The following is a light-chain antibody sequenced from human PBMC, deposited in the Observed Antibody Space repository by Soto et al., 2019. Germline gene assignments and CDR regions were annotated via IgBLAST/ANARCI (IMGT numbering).Light chain of an antibody. CDR2: AAS. V-gene: IGKV1-33*01. CDR1: QDIGNY. CDR3: QQYDNLPLT. J-gene: IGKJ4*01. Sequence: DIQMTQSPTSLSASVGDRVTITCQASQDIGNYLNWYQQKPGKAPKLLIYAASNLERGVPSRFSGSGSGTDFTFSISSLQPEDIATYFCQQYDNLPLTFGVRTKVEIK.